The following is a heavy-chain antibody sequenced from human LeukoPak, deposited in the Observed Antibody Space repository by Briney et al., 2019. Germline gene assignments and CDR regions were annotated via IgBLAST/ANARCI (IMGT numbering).Heavy chain of an antibody. D-gene: IGHD6-13*01. V-gene: IGHV1-46*01. Sequence: ASVKVSCKASGYTFTSYYMHWVRQAPGQGLEWMGIINPSGGSTSYAQKFQGRVTMTRDMSTSTVYVELSSLRSEDTAVYYCAREEGSSWSPTNYYYYMDVWGKGTTVTVSS. CDR3: AREEGSSWSPTNYYYYMDV. CDR2: INPSGGST. J-gene: IGHJ6*03. CDR1: GYTFTSYY.